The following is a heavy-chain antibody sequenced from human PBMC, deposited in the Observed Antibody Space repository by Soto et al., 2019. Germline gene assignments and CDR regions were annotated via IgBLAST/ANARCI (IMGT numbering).Heavy chain of an antibody. D-gene: IGHD3-3*01. CDR3: AREHNYDFWSGYYTPFDY. CDR2: IKQDGSEK. V-gene: IGHV3-7*01. CDR1: GFTFSSYW. J-gene: IGHJ4*02. Sequence: GGSLRLSCAASGFTFSSYWMSWVRQAPGKGLEWVANIKQDGSEKYYVDSVKGRFTISRDNAKNSLYLQMNSLRAEDTAVYYCAREHNYDFWSGYYTPFDYWGQGTLVTVSS.